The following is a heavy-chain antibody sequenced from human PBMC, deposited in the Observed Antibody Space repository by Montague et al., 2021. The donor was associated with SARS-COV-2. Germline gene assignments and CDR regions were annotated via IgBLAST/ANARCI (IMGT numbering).Heavy chain of an antibody. CDR2: ISAGGST. J-gene: IGHJ4*02. CDR1: GFTFTKYA. V-gene: IGHV3-23*01. D-gene: IGHD3-10*01. Sequence: SLRLSCAASGFTFTKYAMTWVRQAPGKGLEWVSTISAGGSTFYADSVKGRFTVSRDNSKSTVFLQMSSLRVEDTAVYYCAKRQSPPESYKYFDNWGQGTLVTVSS. CDR3: AKRQSPPESYKYFDN.